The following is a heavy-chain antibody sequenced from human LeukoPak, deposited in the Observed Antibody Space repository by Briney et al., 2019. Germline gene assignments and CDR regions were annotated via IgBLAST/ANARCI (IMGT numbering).Heavy chain of an antibody. D-gene: IGHD3-10*01. CDR1: DDSITMYY. J-gene: IGHJ4*02. CDR2: VDHTGST. V-gene: IGHV4-59*01. CDR3: ARTGGSGKAYDY. Sequence: PSETLSLTCSVSDDSITMYYWTWIQQPPGKGLEWIGYVDHTGSTNFNPSLNGRVSISRDTTKNLFSLRLRSVTAADTAVYYCARTGGSGKAYDYWGQGTLVTVSS.